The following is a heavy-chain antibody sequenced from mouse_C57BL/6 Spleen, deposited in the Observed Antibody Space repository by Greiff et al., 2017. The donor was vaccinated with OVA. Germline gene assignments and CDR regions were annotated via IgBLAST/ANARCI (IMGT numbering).Heavy chain of an antibody. CDR3: ARSVGYYFDY. CDR1: GYAFSSSW. D-gene: IGHD1-1*02. CDR2: IYPGDGDT. J-gene: IGHJ2*01. V-gene: IGHV1-82*01. Sequence: QVQLQHSGPELVKPGASVKISCKASGYAFSSSWMNWVKQRPGKGLEWIGRIYPGDGDTNYNGKFKGKATLTADKSSSTAYMQLSSLTSEDSAVYFCARSVGYYFDYWGQGTTLTVSS.